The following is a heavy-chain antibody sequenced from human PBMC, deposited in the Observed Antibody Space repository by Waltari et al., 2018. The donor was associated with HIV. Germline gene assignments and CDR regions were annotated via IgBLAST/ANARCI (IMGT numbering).Heavy chain of an antibody. CDR2: VHHSGTT. V-gene: IGHV4-34*02. CDR1: DGALRGFS. D-gene: IGHD1-1*01. CDR3: ARGRKRRLQYTTPPGAFDI. J-gene: IGHJ3*02. Sequence: QVQIPPWGAGLLKPSGTLSLSCAVSDGALRGFSLSWLLQSQGMRLEWIGEVHHSGTTNYNPSLKSRATISVDASKNQLSLDLKSVTAADTALYYCARGRKRRLQYTTPPGAFDIWGHGTMVTVSS.